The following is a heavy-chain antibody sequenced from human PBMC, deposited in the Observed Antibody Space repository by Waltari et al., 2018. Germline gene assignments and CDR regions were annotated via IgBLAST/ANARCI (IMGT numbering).Heavy chain of an antibody. Sequence: QLQLQESGPGLVKPSETLSLTCTISAGSINSSSYYWGWIRQPPGKGLEWIGSISYSGSTYYNPSLKSRVTISVDTSKNQFSLKLSSVTAADTAVYYCVKVAGPFDYWGQGTLVTVSS. D-gene: IGHD6-19*01. CDR2: ISYSGST. V-gene: IGHV4-39*01. J-gene: IGHJ4*02. CDR3: VKVAGPFDY. CDR1: AGSINSSSYY.